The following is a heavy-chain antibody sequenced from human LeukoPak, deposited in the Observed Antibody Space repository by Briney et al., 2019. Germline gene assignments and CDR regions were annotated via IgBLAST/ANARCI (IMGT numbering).Heavy chain of an antibody. CDR1: GGSISSYY. V-gene: IGHV4-59*08. CDR3: ARHPYSSGWDYYFDY. J-gene: IGHJ4*02. CDR2: IYYSGST. D-gene: IGHD6-19*01. Sequence: SETLSLTCTVSGGSISSYYWSWIRQPPVKGLEWIGYIYYSGSTNYNPSLKSRVTISVDTSKNQFSLKLSSVTAADTAVYYCARHPYSSGWDYYFDYWGQGTLVTVSS.